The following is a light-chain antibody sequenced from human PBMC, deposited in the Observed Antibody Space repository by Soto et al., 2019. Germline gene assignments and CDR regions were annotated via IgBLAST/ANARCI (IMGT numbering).Light chain of an antibody. CDR2: SDT. CDR3: QVWDSGSAHVL. CDR1: NIGSKG. Sequence: SYELTRPPSVSVAPGETARISCGGNNIGSKGVHWYQQKPGQAPVLVIYSDTDLPPVIPERFSGSNSANMATLTISRVEAGDEVDYYCQVWDSGSAHVLFGRGTKLTVL. J-gene: IGLJ2*01. V-gene: IGLV3-21*01.